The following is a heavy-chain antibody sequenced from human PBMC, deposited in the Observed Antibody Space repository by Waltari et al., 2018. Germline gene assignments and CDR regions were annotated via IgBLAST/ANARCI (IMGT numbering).Heavy chain of an antibody. J-gene: IGHJ4*02. CDR1: GGTFSSYA. V-gene: IGHV1-69*01. CDR3: ARAEGLWRYGYNPYYFDY. CDR2: IIPILCTA. D-gene: IGHD5-12*01. Sequence: QVQLVQSGAEVKKPGSSVKVSCKASGGTFSSYAISWVRQAPGQGLEWMGGIIPILCTANYAQKFQGRVTITADESTSTAYMELSSLRSEDTAVYYCARAEGLWRYGYNPYYFDYWGQGTLVTVSS.